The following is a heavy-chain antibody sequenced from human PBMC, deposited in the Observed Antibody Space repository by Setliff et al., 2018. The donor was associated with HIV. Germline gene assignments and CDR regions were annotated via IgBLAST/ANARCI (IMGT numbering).Heavy chain of an antibody. CDR3: ARAAVAGPWRKLDY. D-gene: IGHD6-19*01. CDR1: GYFFTTYG. CDR2: TSAYNGHT. V-gene: IGHV1-18*01. Sequence: GASVKVSCKASGYFFTTYGISWVRQAPGQGLEWMGWTSAYNGHTDYAQKIQGRVTLTTDTSTRTAYMELRSLRSDDTAVYYCARAAVAGPWRKLDYWGQGTLVTVSS. J-gene: IGHJ4*02.